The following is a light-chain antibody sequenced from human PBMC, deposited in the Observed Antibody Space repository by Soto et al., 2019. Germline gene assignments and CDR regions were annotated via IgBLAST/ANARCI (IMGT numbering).Light chain of an antibody. CDR2: NAS. CDR1: QSVSSN. V-gene: IGKV3-11*01. Sequence: EIVMTQSPATLSVSPGERATLSCRASQSVSSNLAWYQQKPGQAPRLLIYNASNRATGIPARFSGSGSGTDFTLTISSLEPEDFAVYFCQHRAGWPPALTFGGGTKVEIK. CDR3: QHRAGWPPALT. J-gene: IGKJ4*01.